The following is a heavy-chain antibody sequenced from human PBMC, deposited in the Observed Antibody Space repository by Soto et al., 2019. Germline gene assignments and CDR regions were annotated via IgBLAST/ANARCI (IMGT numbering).Heavy chain of an antibody. Sequence: EVQLVESGGGLVKPGGSLRLSCAASGFTFSSYSMNWVRQAPGKGLEWVSSISSSSSYIYYADSVKGRFTISRDNPKNSLYLQMNSLRAEDTAVYYCARLGPLYYDFWSGYCHFDYWGQGTLVTVSS. CDR2: ISSSSSYI. V-gene: IGHV3-21*01. CDR1: GFTFSSYS. CDR3: ARLGPLYYDFWSGYCHFDY. D-gene: IGHD3-3*01. J-gene: IGHJ4*02.